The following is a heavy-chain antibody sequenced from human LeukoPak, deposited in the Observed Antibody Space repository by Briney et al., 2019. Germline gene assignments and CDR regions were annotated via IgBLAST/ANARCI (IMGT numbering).Heavy chain of an antibody. CDR3: ARPRTAMVIDAFDI. CDR2: IFYSGST. V-gene: IGHV4-61*08. D-gene: IGHD5-18*01. Sequence: SETLSLTCTVSGGSVSSGGYYWSWIRQHPGKGPEWIGYIFYSGSTNYNPSLKSRVTISVDTSKNQFSLKLSSVTAADTAVYYCARPRTAMVIDAFDIWGQGTMVTVSS. CDR1: GGSVSSGGYY. J-gene: IGHJ3*02.